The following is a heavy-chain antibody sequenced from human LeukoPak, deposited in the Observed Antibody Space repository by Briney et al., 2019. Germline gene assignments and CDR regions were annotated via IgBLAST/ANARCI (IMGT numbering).Heavy chain of an antibody. Sequence: GRSLRLSCAASGFTFSSYSMNWVRQAPGKGLEWVSSISSGSGYIYYADSVKGRFTISRDNAKNSLYLQMNSLRAEDTAVYYCARKGGHYYDTSTSALGYWGQGTLVIVSS. J-gene: IGHJ4*02. V-gene: IGHV3-21*01. CDR3: ARKGGHYYDTSTSALGY. CDR1: GFTFSSYS. CDR2: ISSGSGYI. D-gene: IGHD3-22*01.